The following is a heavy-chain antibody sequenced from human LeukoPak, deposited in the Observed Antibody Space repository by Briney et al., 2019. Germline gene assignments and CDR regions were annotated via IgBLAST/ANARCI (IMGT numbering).Heavy chain of an antibody. CDR1: GFTFSSYA. CDR3: AKRYPYRSSGELGSGDAFDI. Sequence: GGSLRLSCAASGFTFSSYAMSWVRQAPGKGLEWVSAISGSGGSTYYADSVKGRSTISRDNSKNTLYLQMNTLRAEDTAVYYCAKRYPYRSSGELGSGDAFDIWGQGTMVTVSS. D-gene: IGHD6-13*01. V-gene: IGHV3-23*01. CDR2: ISGSGGST. J-gene: IGHJ3*02.